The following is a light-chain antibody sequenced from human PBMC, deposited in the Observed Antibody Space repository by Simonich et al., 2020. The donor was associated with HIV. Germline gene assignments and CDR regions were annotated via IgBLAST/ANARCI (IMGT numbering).Light chain of an antibody. CDR2: GAS. Sequence: EIVMTQSPATLSVSPGERATLSCRASQSVSSFLAWYQQKPGQAPRLLIYGASTRATGIPARFIGSGSGTEFTLTISRLEAEDFAVYYCQQYGSSPPYTFGQGTKLEIK. V-gene: IGKV3-15*01. CDR3: QQYGSSPPYT. CDR1: QSVSSF. J-gene: IGKJ2*01.